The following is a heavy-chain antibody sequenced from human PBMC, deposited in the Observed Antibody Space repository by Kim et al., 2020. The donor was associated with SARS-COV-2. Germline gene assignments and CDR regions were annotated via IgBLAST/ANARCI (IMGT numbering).Heavy chain of an antibody. J-gene: IGHJ4*02. CDR3: ARKWEY. V-gene: IGHV1-8*01. CDR2: PNSGKT. Sequence: PNSGKTGYAQKFQGRVTMTRNTSISTAYMELSSLTSEDPAVYYCARKWEYWGQGALVTVSS. D-gene: IGHD1-26*01.